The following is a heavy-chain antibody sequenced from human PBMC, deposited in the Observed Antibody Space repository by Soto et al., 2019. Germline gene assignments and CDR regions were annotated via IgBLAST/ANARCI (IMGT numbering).Heavy chain of an antibody. Sequence: ASVKVSCKASGYTFSTYYMHWVRQAPGQGYEWMGIINPSGGSTTYAQKFQGRVTMTRDTSTTTVCMELSSLKSEDTAVYYCARYDSNGYYFDYWGQGTLVTVSS. CDR1: GYTFSTYY. J-gene: IGHJ4*02. CDR3: ARYDSNGYYFDY. D-gene: IGHD2-15*01. CDR2: INPSGGST. V-gene: IGHV1-46*01.